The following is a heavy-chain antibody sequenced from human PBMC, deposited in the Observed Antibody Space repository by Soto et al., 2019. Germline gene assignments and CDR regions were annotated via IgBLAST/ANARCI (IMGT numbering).Heavy chain of an antibody. V-gene: IGHV1-3*01. CDR2: INAGNGNT. CDR1: GYTFTSYA. J-gene: IGHJ4*02. Sequence: ASVKVSFKASGYTFTSYAMHWVRQAPGQRLEWMGWINAGNGNTKYSQKFQGRVTITRDTSASTAYMELSSLRSEDTAVYYCARSIVVVTALDYWGQGTLVTVS. D-gene: IGHD2-21*02. CDR3: ARSIVVVTALDY.